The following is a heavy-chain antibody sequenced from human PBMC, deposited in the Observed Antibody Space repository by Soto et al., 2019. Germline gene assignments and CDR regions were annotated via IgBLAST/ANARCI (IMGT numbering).Heavy chain of an antibody. V-gene: IGHV1-69*13. CDR1: GGTFSSYA. D-gene: IGHD5-18*01. CDR3: ARGRELRLGYSYSLSYYYYGMDV. Sequence: SVKVSCKASGGTFSSYAISWVRQAPGQGLEWMGGIIPIFGTANYAQKFQGRVTITADESTSTAYMELSSLRSEDTAVYYCARGRELRLGYSYSLSYYYYGMDVWGQGTTVTSP. CDR2: IIPIFGTA. J-gene: IGHJ6*02.